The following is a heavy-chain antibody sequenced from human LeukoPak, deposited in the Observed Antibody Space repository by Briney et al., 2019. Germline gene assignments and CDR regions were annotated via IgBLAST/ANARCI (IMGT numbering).Heavy chain of an antibody. Sequence: GGSLRLSCAASGFTFSSYSMNWVRQAPGKGLEWVSSISSSSSYIYYADSVKGRFAISRDNAKNSLYLQMNSLRAEDTAVYYCASIAAAGRDCWGQGTLVTVSS. J-gene: IGHJ4*02. CDR2: ISSSSSYI. CDR3: ASIAAAGRDC. D-gene: IGHD6-13*01. CDR1: GFTFSSYS. V-gene: IGHV3-21*01.